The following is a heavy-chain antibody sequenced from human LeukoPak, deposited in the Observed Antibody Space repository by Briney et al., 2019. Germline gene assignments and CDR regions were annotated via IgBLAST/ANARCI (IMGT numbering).Heavy chain of an antibody. CDR2: ISWNSGSI. V-gene: IGHV3-9*01. Sequence: GGSLRLSCAASGFTFYDYAMHGVRHAPGKGLEGVSGISWNSGSIVYADSVKGRFTISRDNAKNSLYLQMNSLRAEDTALYYCAKDAANTLRSYGMDVWGQGTTVTVSS. D-gene: IGHD3-3*01. CDR1: GFTFYDYA. J-gene: IGHJ6*02. CDR3: AKDAANTLRSYGMDV.